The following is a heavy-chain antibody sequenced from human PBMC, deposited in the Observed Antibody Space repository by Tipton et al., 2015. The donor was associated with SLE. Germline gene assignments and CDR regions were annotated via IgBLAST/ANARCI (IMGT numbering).Heavy chain of an antibody. Sequence: LSCAVYGGSFSGYYWSWIRQPPGKGLEWIGEINHSGSTNYNPSLKSRVTISVDTSKNQFSLKLSSVTAADTAVYYCARGSIAADVTSWGAFDIWGQGTMVTVSS. D-gene: IGHD6-13*01. J-gene: IGHJ3*02. CDR3: ARGSIAADVTSWGAFDI. V-gene: IGHV4-34*01. CDR2: INHSGST. CDR1: GGSFSGYY.